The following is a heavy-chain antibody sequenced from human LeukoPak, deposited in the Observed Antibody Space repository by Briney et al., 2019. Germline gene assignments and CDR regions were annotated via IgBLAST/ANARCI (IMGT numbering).Heavy chain of an antibody. CDR3: ATPLRYFDWSLDHYYGMDV. CDR1: GGTFSSYA. V-gene: IGHV1-69*13. Sequence: SVKVSCKASGGTFSSYAISWVRQAPGQGLEWMGGIIPIFGTANYAQKFQGRVTITADESTSTAHMELSSLRSEDTAVYYCATPLRYFDWSLDHYYGMDVWGQGTTVTVSS. CDR2: IIPIFGTA. J-gene: IGHJ6*02. D-gene: IGHD3-9*01.